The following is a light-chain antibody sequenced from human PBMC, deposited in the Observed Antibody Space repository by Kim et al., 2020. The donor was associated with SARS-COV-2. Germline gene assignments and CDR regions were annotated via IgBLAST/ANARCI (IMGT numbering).Light chain of an antibody. Sequence: LGQQVRITCQGDRLRSYCASWYLQKPGQAPVLVIYSKNNPPSGIPDRYSGSSSGNTASLTITGAQSEDEADYYCNSRDSSGNHLEVFGGGTQLTVL. J-gene: IGLJ2*01. V-gene: IGLV3-19*01. CDR2: SKN. CDR1: RLRSYC. CDR3: NSRDSSGNHLEV.